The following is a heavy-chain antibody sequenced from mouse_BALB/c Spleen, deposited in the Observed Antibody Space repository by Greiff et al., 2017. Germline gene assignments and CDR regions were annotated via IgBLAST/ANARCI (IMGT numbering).Heavy chain of an antibody. CDR2: ISYDGSN. V-gene: IGHV3-6*02. J-gene: IGHJ4*01. CDR1: GYSITSGYY. D-gene: IGHD1-2*01. CDR3: AREGTTATDAMDY. Sequence: EVKLMESGPGLVKPSQSLSLTCSVTGYSITSGYYWNWIRQFPGNKLEWMGYISYDGSNNYNPSLKNRISITRDTSKNQFFLKLNSVTTEDTATYYCAREGTTATDAMDYWGQGTSVTVSS.